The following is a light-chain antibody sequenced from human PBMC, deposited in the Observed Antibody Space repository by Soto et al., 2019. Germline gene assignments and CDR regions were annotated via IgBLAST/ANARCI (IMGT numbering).Light chain of an antibody. CDR3: QQYGSSPRVT. J-gene: IGKJ4*01. V-gene: IGKV3-20*01. CDR2: GAS. Sequence: EIVLTQSPGTLSLSPGERATLSCRASQSVSSSYLAWYQQKPGQAPRLLIYGASSRATGIPDRFSGSGSGTVFTLTISSLEPEDFAVYYCQQYGSSPRVTFGGGTKVEIK. CDR1: QSVSSSY.